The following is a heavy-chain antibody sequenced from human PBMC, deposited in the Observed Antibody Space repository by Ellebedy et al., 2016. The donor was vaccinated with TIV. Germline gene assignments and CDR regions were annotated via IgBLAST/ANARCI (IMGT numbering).Heavy chain of an antibody. CDR3: ATPQLELRPFDYYGMDV. D-gene: IGHD1-7*01. V-gene: IGHV1-69*06. CDR1: GYTFTSYG. Sequence: SVKVSCXASGYTFTSYGISWVRQAPGQGLEWMGGIIPIFGTANYAQKFQGRVTIAADKSTSTAYMELSSLRSEDTAVYYCATPQLELRPFDYYGMDVWGQGTTVTVSS. CDR2: IIPIFGTA. J-gene: IGHJ6*02.